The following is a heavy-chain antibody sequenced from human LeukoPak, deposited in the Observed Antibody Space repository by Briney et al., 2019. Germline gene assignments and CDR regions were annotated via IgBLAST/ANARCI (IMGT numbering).Heavy chain of an antibody. D-gene: IGHD3-3*01. Sequence: GGSLRLSCAASGFTFSNYAMHWVRQAPGKGLEWVAVISYDGSNEYYADSVKGRFTISRDNSKNTLYLQMNSLRAEDTAVYYCAKDRSRLRFLEWSYYFDYWGQGTLVTVSS. V-gene: IGHV3-30-3*01. CDR1: GFTFSNYA. J-gene: IGHJ4*02. CDR2: ISYDGSNE. CDR3: AKDRSRLRFLEWSYYFDY.